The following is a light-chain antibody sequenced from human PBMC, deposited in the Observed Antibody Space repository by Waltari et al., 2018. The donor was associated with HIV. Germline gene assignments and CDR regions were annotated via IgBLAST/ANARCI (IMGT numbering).Light chain of an antibody. V-gene: IGLV1-36*01. CDR1: SSNIGNNA. J-gene: IGLJ1*01. CDR2: FDD. CDR3: AAWDDSLNGYV. Sequence: QSVLTQPPSVSEAPRQRVTISCSGSSSNIGNNAVTWSQQVPGKAPKLLIYFDDLLSSGVSDRFSGSKSGTSASLAIRGLQSEDEADYYCAAWDDSLNGYVFGSGTKVTVL.